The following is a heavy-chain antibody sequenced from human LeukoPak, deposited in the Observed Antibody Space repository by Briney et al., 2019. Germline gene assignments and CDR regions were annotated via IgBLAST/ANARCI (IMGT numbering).Heavy chain of an antibody. J-gene: IGHJ4*02. V-gene: IGHV3-66*01. CDR3: ARDSVHGYYDSSGYSALFDC. D-gene: IGHD3-22*01. CDR1: GFTVSGNY. CDR2: IYSGGNT. Sequence: GSLRLSCEASGFTVSGNYMTWVRQAPGKGLEWVSLIYSGGNTYYADSVKGRFTLSRDNAKNSLYLQMNSLRAEDTAVYYCARDSVHGYYDSSGYSALFDCWGQGTLVTVSS.